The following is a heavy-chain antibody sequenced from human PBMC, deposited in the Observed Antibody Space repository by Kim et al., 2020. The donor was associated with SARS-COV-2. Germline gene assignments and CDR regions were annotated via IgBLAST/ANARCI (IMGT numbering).Heavy chain of an antibody. CDR2: ISAYNGNT. J-gene: IGHJ4*02. CDR1: GYTFTSYG. Sequence: ASVKVSCKASGYTFTSYGISWVRQAPGQGLEWMGWISAYNGNTNYAQKLQGRVTMTTDTSTSTAYMELRSLRSDDTAVYYCARGGSSGWYVGYFDYWGQGTLVTVSS. CDR3: ARGGSSGWYVGYFDY. D-gene: IGHD6-19*01. V-gene: IGHV1-18*01.